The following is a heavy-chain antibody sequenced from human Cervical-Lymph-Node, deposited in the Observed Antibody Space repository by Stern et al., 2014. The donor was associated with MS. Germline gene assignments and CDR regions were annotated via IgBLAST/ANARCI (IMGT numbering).Heavy chain of an antibody. CDR2: VYWDDDK. CDR1: GFSFSTSGVG. D-gene: IGHD3-3*02. V-gene: IGHV2-5*02. Sequence: QVTLKESGPTLVKPTQTLTLTCTFSGFSFSTSGVGVGWLRQPPGKALEWLALVYWDDDKWYSPSLKSRLTITKDTSKNQVVLIMTNMDPVDTATYYCAHRDSIHYAMDVWGQGNTVTVSS. J-gene: IGHJ6*02. CDR3: AHRDSIHYAMDV.